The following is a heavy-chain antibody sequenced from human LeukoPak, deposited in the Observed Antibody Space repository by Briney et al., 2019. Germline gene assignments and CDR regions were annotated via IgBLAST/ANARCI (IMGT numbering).Heavy chain of an antibody. CDR2: INHSGST. J-gene: IGHJ6*03. V-gene: IGHV4-34*01. CDR1: GGSFSGYY. Sequence: SETLSLTCAVYGGSFSGYYWSWIRQPPGKGLEWIGEINHSGSTNYNPSLKSRVTISVDTSKNQFSLKLSSVTAADTAVYYCARGGMVRGVIKYYYYYYMDVWGKGTTVTVSS. D-gene: IGHD3-10*01. CDR3: ARGGMVRGVIKYYYYYYMDV.